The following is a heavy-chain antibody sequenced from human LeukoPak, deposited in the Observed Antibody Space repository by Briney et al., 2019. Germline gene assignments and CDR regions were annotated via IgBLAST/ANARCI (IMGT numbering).Heavy chain of an antibody. CDR3: ARDIHCSSTGCYGAFDI. Sequence: PGGSLRLSCAASGFTFSSYAMHWVRQAPGKGLEWVAVISYDGSNKYYADSVKDRFTISRDDSKNTLYLQMNSLRAEDTAVYYCARDIHCSSTGCYGAFDIWGQGTMVTVSS. CDR1: GFTFSSYA. J-gene: IGHJ3*02. CDR2: ISYDGSNK. D-gene: IGHD2-2*01. V-gene: IGHV3-30*04.